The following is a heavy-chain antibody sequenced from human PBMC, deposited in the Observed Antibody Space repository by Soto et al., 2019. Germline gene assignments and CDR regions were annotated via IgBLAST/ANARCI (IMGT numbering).Heavy chain of an antibody. CDR1: GYTLTELS. J-gene: IGHJ4*02. CDR3: ATVRSSSERTWFGRSIAGGNFDY. V-gene: IGHV1-24*01. D-gene: IGHD3-10*01. CDR2: FDPEDGET. Sequence: ASVKVSCKVSGYTLTELSMHWVRQAPGKGLEWMGGFDPEDGETIYAQKFQGRVTMTEDTSTDTAYMELSSLRSEDTAVYYCATVRSSSERTWFGRSIAGGNFDYWGQGTLVTVSS.